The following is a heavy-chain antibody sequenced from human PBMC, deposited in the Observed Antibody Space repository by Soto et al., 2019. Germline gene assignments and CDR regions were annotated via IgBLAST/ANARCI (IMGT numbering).Heavy chain of an antibody. D-gene: IGHD6-19*01. J-gene: IGHJ6*02. CDR2: ISYDGSNK. CDR1: GFTFSSYA. Sequence: PGGSLRLSCAASGFTFSSYAMHWVRQAPGKGLEWVAVISYDGSNKYYADSVKGRFTISRDNSKNTLYLQMNSLRAEDTAVYYCARAYSSGWYFPLYYYYGMDVWGQGTTVTVSS. CDR3: ARAYSSGWYFPLYYYYGMDV. V-gene: IGHV3-30-3*01.